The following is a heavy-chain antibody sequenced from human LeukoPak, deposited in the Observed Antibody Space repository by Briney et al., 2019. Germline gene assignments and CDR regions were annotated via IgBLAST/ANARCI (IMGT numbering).Heavy chain of an antibody. CDR1: GFTVSSNY. CDR3: ARAHSSSDYFDC. D-gene: IGHD6-19*01. J-gene: IGHJ4*02. CDR2: IYTGGSA. Sequence: GGSLRLSCAASGFTVSSNYMNWVRQAPGKGLEWVSVIYTGGSAYYADSVKGRFTISRDNSKNMLYLQMNSLRAEDTAVYYCARAHSSSDYFDCWGQGILAIVSS. V-gene: IGHV3-53*01.